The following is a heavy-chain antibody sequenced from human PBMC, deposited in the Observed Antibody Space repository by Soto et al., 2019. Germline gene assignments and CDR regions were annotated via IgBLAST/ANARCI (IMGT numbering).Heavy chain of an antibody. D-gene: IGHD3-16*01. CDR3: ARDGGSIMITFGGVRRFDP. CDR1: GYTFTSYA. J-gene: IGHJ5*02. Sequence: QVQLVQSGAEVKKPGASVKVSCKASGYTFTSYAMHWVRQAPGQRLEWMGWINAGNGNKKYSQKFQGRVTITRDTSASTAYMELSSLRSEDTAVYYCARDGGSIMITFGGVRRFDPWGQGTLVTVSS. CDR2: INAGNGNK. V-gene: IGHV1-3*01.